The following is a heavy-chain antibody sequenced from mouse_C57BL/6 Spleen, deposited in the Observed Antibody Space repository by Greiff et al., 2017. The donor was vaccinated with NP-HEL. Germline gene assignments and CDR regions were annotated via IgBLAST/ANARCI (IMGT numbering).Heavy chain of an antibody. J-gene: IGHJ2*01. D-gene: IGHD1-1*01. Sequence: VQLKESVAELVRPGASVKLSCKASGFTIKNTYMHWVKQRPEQGLEWIGRIDPANGNTKYAPQFQGKATMTADTSSHTAYLQLSSLTSEDTAIDYCAKSPLYYYGSSYNFDDWGQGTTLTVSS. V-gene: IGHV14-3*01. CDR2: IDPANGNT. CDR3: AKSPLYYYGSSYNFDD. CDR1: GFTIKNTY.